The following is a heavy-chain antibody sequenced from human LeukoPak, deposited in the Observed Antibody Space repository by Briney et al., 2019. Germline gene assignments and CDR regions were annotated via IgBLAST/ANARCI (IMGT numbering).Heavy chain of an antibody. J-gene: IGHJ4*02. Sequence: GGSLRLSCAASGFTLSNHWMHWVRQVPGKGPVWVSRINSDGSSTRHADSVKGRFTISRDDSKNTLYLQMNSLRAEDTAVYYCARGSHIGAAGILDNWGQGTLVTVSS. V-gene: IGHV3-74*01. CDR1: GFTLSNHW. CDR2: INSDGSST. D-gene: IGHD6-13*01. CDR3: ARGSHIGAAGILDN.